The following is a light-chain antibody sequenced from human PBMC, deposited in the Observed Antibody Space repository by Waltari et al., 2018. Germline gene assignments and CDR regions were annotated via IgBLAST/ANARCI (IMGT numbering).Light chain of an antibody. CDR1: QSVLYSSNNKNN. V-gene: IGKV4-1*01. Sequence: DIVMTQSPDSLAVSLGERATINCQSSQSVLYSSNNKNNLAWYQQKPGQPPKLLIYWASTRESGVPDRFSGSGSGTDFTLTISSLQAEDVAVYYCQQCYLTPYTFGQGTNLEIK. J-gene: IGKJ2*01. CDR3: QQCYLTPYT. CDR2: WAS.